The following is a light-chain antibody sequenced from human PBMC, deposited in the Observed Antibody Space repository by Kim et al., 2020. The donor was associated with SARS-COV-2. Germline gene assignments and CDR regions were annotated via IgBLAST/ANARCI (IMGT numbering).Light chain of an antibody. CDR1: QSVSSN. CDR2: GAS. CDR3: QQYNNWPPWT. Sequence: SLGESATLSCRASQSVSSNLAWYQQRPGLAPRLLNYGASTRATDIPARFSGSGSGTEFTLTISSLQPEDFAVYYCQQYNNWPPWTFGQGTKVDIK. V-gene: IGKV3-15*01. J-gene: IGKJ1*01.